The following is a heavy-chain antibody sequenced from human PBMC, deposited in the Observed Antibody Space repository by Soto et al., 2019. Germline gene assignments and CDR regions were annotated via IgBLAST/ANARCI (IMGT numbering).Heavy chain of an antibody. Sequence: SGGSLRLSCTASGFTFTSYGMGWVRQAPGKGLQWVSTIRGDGGQTHYTDSVKGRFSISRDNSKNTVYLQMDSLRAEDTAMYFCARDVGLDSDDFFAYWGQGIQVTVSS. CDR2: IRGDGGQT. J-gene: IGHJ4*02. CDR1: GFTFTSYG. D-gene: IGHD3-9*01. V-gene: IGHV3-23*01. CDR3: ARDVGLDSDDFFAY.